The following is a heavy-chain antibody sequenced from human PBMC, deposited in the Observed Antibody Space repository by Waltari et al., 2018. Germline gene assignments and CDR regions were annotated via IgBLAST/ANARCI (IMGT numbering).Heavy chain of an antibody. CDR2: IYYSGGT. CDR3: ARRRDGYNYDAFDI. D-gene: IGHD5-12*01. Sequence: QLQLQESGPGLVKPSETLSLTCTVSGGSISSSSYYWGWIRQPPGKGLEWIGSIYYSGGTYYNPSLKSRVTISVDTSKNQFSLKLSSVTAADTAVYYCARRRDGYNYDAFDIWGQGTMVTVSS. V-gene: IGHV4-39*01. J-gene: IGHJ3*02. CDR1: GGSISSSSYY.